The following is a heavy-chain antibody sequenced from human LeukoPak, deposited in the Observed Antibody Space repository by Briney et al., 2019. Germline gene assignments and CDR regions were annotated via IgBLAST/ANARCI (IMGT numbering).Heavy chain of an antibody. CDR3: ARGLQWLALYYGMDV. Sequence: SETLSLTCTVSGGSISSHYWSWIRQPPGKGLEWIGYIYYSGSTNYNPSLKSRVTISVDTSKNQFSLKLSSVTAADTAVYYCARGLQWLALYYGMDVWGQGTTVTVSS. J-gene: IGHJ6*02. CDR2: IYYSGST. V-gene: IGHV4-59*11. D-gene: IGHD6-19*01. CDR1: GGSISSHY.